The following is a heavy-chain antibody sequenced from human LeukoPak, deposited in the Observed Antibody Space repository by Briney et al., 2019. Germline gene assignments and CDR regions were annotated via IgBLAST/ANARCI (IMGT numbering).Heavy chain of an antibody. V-gene: IGHV4-34*01. CDR1: GGSFSGYY. D-gene: IGHD3-10*01. J-gene: IGHJ4*02. CDR3: ARYGSGSYLPDYYFDY. CDR2: INHSGST. Sequence: PSETLSLTCAVYGGSFSGYYWSWIRQPPGKGLEWIGEINHSGSTNYNPSLKSRVTISVDTSKNQFSLKLSSVTAADTAVYYCARYGSGSYLPDYYFDYWGQGTLVTVSS.